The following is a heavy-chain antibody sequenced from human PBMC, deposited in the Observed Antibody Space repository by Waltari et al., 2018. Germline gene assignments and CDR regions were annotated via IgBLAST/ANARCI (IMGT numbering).Heavy chain of an antibody. CDR2: IQYDGIDK. D-gene: IGHD5-18*01. V-gene: IGHV3-33*05. Sequence: QVQLVESGGGVVQPGRSLRLSCAASAFTFITYGLHWVRQAPGKGLEWVAVIQYDGIDKYYADSVKGRFTISRDNSKNTVYLEMNSLRAEDTAVYYCTREDSGYNFGFFYYWGQGTLVTVSS. CDR3: TREDSGYNFGFFYY. J-gene: IGHJ4*02. CDR1: AFTFITYG.